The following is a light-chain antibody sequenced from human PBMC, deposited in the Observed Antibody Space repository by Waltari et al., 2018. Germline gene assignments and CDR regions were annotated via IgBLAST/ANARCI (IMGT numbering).Light chain of an antibody. Sequence: AVQLTQSPSSLSASVGDRVTITCRASQAISSALAWYQQKPGKAPNLLIYDASNLESGVPSRFSGSGSGTHFTLTISSLQPEDFASYYCQQYKTFPLTFGGGTKVEIK. J-gene: IGKJ4*01. CDR1: QAISSA. V-gene: IGKV1-13*02. CDR2: DAS. CDR3: QQYKTFPLT.